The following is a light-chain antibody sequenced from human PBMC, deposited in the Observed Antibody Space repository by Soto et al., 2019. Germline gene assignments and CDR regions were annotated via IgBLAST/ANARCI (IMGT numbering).Light chain of an antibody. CDR1: QSVSSN. CDR3: QQYNNWPGT. CDR2: GTS. J-gene: IGKJ1*01. Sequence: EIVMTQSPATLSVSQGERATLSCRASQSVSSNLAWYQQKPGQAPRLLIYGTSTRATGIPAGFSGSGSGTEFTLTISSLQSEDFAVYYCQQYNNWPGTLGQGTKVDIK. V-gene: IGKV3-15*01.